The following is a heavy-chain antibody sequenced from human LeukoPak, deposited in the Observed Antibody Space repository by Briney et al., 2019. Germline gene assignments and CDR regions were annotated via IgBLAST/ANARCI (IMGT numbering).Heavy chain of an antibody. V-gene: IGHV4-4*07. CDR2: IYTSGST. Sequence: KPSETLSLTCTVSGGSISSYYWSWIRQPAGKGLEWIGRIYTSGSTNYNPSLKSRVTMSVDTSKNQFSLKLSSVTAADTAVYYCASTYYDFWSGYSYLDHWGQGTLVTVSS. J-gene: IGHJ4*02. D-gene: IGHD3-3*01. CDR1: GGSISSYY. CDR3: ASTYYDFWSGYSYLDH.